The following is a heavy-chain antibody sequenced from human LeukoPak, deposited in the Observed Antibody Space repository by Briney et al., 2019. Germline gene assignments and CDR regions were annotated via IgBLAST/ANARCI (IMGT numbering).Heavy chain of an antibody. V-gene: IGHV4-59*11. CDR3: ARGRANFDY. CDR1: GGSISSHY. CDR2: IYYSGST. Sequence: SETPSLTCTVSGGSISSHYWSWIRQPPGKGLEWIGYIYYSGSTNYNPSLKSRVTISVDTSKNQFSLRLSSVTAADTAVYYVARGRANFDYWGQGTLVTVSS. J-gene: IGHJ4*02.